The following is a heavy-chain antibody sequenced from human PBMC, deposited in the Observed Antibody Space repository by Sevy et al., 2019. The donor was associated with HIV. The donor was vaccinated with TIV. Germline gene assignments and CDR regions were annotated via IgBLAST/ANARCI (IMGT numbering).Heavy chain of an antibody. CDR2: FNHSGST. Sequence: SETLSLTCAVYGGSFSGYYWSWIRQPPGKGLEWIGAFNHSGSTNYNPSLKSRVTISVDTSKNQFSLKLSSVTAADTAVYYCARASRIAAAELNFDYWGQGTLVTVSS. J-gene: IGHJ4*02. CDR3: ARASRIAAAELNFDY. D-gene: IGHD6-13*01. V-gene: IGHV4-34*01. CDR1: GGSFSGYY.